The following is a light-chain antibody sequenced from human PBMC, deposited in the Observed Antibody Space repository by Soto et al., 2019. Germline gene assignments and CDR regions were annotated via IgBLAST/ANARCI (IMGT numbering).Light chain of an antibody. CDR3: SSYTSSSTYV. CDR2: DVS. J-gene: IGLJ1*01. V-gene: IGLV2-14*01. Sequence: QSALTQPASVSGSPGQSITISCTGTSSDVGGYNYVSWYQRHPGKAPKVMIYDVSNRPSGVSNGFSGSKSGNTASLTISGLQAEDEAAYYCSSYTSSSTYVFGTGTKLTVL. CDR1: SSDVGGYNY.